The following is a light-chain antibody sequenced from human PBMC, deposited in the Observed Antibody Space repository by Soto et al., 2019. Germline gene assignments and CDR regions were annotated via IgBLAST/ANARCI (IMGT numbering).Light chain of an antibody. Sequence: DIQMTQSPLSLSASVGDRVTITCRASQAISNFVAWYQQKPGKVPSLLISEASTLQSGVPSRFSGRGSGTTFTLAINSLQPEDVATYFCQNYNGAPYAFGQGTKLEIK. CDR3: QNYNGAPYA. J-gene: IGKJ2*01. V-gene: IGKV1-27*01. CDR2: EAS. CDR1: QAISNF.